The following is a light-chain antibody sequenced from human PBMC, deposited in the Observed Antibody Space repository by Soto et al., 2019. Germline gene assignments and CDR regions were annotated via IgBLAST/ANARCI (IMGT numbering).Light chain of an antibody. CDR1: SSDVGSYNL. J-gene: IGLJ2*01. CDR2: EDT. CDR3: SSYAGSTTYVV. V-gene: IGLV2-23*01. Sequence: QSALTQPASVSGSPGQSITISCTGTSSDVGSYNLVSWYQQHPGKAPKLMIYEDTKRPSGVSNRFSGSKSGNTASLTISGLQAEDKADYYCSSYAGSTTYVVFGGGTKLTVL.